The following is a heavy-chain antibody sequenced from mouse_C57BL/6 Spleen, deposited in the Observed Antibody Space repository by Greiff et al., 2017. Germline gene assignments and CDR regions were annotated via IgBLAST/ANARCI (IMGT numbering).Heavy chain of an antibody. D-gene: IGHD2-1*01. V-gene: IGHV5-9*01. CDR1: GFTFSSYT. J-gene: IGHJ2*01. CDR2: ISGGGGNT. Sequence: EVKLQESGGGLVKPGGSLKLSCAASGFTFSSYTMSWVRQTPEKRLEWVATISGGGGNTYYPDSVKGRFTISRDNAKNTLYLQMSRLRSEDTALYYCARRGKQYYFDYWGQGTTLTVSS. CDR3: ARRGKQYYFDY.